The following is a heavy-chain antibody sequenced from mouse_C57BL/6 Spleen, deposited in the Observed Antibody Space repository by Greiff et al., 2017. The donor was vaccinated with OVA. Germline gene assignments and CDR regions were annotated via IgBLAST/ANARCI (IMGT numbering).Heavy chain of an antibody. D-gene: IGHD2-4*01. V-gene: IGHV1-39*01. CDR1: GYSFTDYY. J-gene: IGHJ3*01. Sequence: VQLQQSGPELVKPGASVKISCKASGYSFTDYYMNWVKQSNGKSLEWIGEINPNYGTTSYNQKFKGKATLTVDQSSSTAYMQLNSLTSEDSAVYDCSREGDNDLHCAYWGKGTLVTVSA. CDR2: INPNYGTT. CDR3: SREGDNDLHCAY.